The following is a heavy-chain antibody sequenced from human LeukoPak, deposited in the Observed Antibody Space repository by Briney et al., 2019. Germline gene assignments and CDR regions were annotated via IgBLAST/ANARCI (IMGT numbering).Heavy chain of an antibody. D-gene: IGHD3-22*01. J-gene: IGHJ1*01. Sequence: GALRLSCAASGFTFSDYYMSWIRQAPGKGLEWVSYISSSGSITYYADSVKGRFTISRDNAKNSMYLQMNSLRAEDTAVYYCARGQYDRSPFLQHWGQGTLVTVSS. CDR1: GFTFSDYY. V-gene: IGHV3-11*01. CDR3: ARGQYDRSPFLQH. CDR2: ISSSGSIT.